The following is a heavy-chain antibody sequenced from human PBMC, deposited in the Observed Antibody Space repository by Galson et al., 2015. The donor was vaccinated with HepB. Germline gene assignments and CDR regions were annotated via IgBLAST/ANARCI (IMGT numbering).Heavy chain of an antibody. V-gene: IGHV1-3*01. CDR3: ARDLTSADYYGMDV. CDR2: INAGNGNT. J-gene: IGHJ6*02. D-gene: IGHD6-6*01. Sequence: SVKVSCKASGYTFTSYAMHWVRQAPGQRLEWMGWINAGNGNTKYSQKFQGRVTITADKSTSTAYMELSSLRSEDTAVYYCARDLTSADYYGMDVWGQGTTVTVSS. CDR1: GYTFTSYA.